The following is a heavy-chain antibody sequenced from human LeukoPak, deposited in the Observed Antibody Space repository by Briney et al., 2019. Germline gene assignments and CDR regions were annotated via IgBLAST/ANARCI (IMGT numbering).Heavy chain of an antibody. CDR1: GFTFNNYA. V-gene: IGHV3-30-3*01. CDR3: ARDTPTPPQGDYYYGMDV. J-gene: IGHJ6*02. CDR2: ISYDGSNK. D-gene: IGHD4-11*01. Sequence: GGSLRLSCAASGFTFNNYAMHWVRQAPGKGLEWVAVISYDGSNKYYAASVKGRFTISRDNSKNTLYLQMNSLRAEDTAVYYCARDTPTPPQGDYYYGMDVWGQGTTVTDSS.